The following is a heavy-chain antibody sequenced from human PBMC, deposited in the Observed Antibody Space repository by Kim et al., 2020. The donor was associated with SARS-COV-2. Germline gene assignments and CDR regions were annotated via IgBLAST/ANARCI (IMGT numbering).Heavy chain of an antibody. CDR1: GGTFSSYA. CDR3: ARGFRVTIFGVVTSDAFDI. Sequence: SVKVSCKASGGTFSSYAISWVRQAPGQGLEWMGGIIPIFGTANYAQKFQGRVTITADESTSTAYMELSSLRSEDTAVYYCARGFRVTIFGVVTSDAFDIWGQGTMVTVSS. CDR2: IIPIFGTA. J-gene: IGHJ3*02. V-gene: IGHV1-69*13. D-gene: IGHD3-3*01.